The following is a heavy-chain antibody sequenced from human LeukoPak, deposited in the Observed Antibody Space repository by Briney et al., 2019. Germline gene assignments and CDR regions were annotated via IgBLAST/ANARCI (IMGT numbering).Heavy chain of an antibody. CDR2: ISATGGST. J-gene: IGHJ5*02. CDR1: GFTFSSYA. D-gene: IGHD2-2*01. V-gene: IGHV3-23*01. Sequence: GGSLRLSCAVSGFTFSSYAMSWVRQAPGKGLEWVSAISATGGSTYYADSVKGRFTVSRDSSRDRLYLQMNSLRAEDTAVYYCAKGDSNAITYNWFDPWGQGTLVTVSS. CDR3: AKGDSNAITYNWFDP.